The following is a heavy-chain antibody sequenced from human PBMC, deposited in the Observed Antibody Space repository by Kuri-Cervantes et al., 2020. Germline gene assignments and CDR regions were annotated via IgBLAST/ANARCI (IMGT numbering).Heavy chain of an antibody. J-gene: IGHJ4*02. CDR1: GFTFSSYG. D-gene: IGHD5-12*01. CDR3: ASGRVATMDFDY. CDR2: ISYDGSNK. V-gene: IGHV3-30*03. Sequence: GESLKISCAASGFTFSSYGMHWVRQAPGKGLEWVAVISYDGSNKYYADSVKGRFTISRDNSKNTLYLQMSSLRAEDTAVYYCASGRVATMDFDYWGQGTLVTVSS.